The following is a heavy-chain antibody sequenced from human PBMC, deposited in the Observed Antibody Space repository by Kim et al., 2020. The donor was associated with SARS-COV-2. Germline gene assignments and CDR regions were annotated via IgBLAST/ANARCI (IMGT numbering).Heavy chain of an antibody. V-gene: IGHV5-51*01. CDR1: GYSFTSYW. D-gene: IGHD5-12*01. J-gene: IGHJ4*02. CDR3: ARRDSRDGYNRLYFDY. Sequence: GESLKISCKGSGYSFTSYWIGWVRQMPGKGLEWMGIIYPGDSDTRYSPSFQGQVTISADKSISTAYLQWSSLKASDTAMYYCARRDSRDGYNRLYFDYWGQGTLVTVSS. CDR2: IYPGDSDT.